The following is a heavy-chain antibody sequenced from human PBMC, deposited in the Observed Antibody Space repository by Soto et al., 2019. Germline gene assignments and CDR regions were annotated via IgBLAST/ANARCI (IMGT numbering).Heavy chain of an antibody. D-gene: IGHD3-3*01. J-gene: IGHJ5*02. Sequence: QVQLQESGPGLVKPSQTLSLTCTVSGGSISSGDYYWSWIRQHPGKGLEWIGYIYYSGSTYYNPSLTSLVTISVDTSKNQFSLKLSSVTAADTAVYYCARWWSGSRQGFDPLGQGTLVTVSS. CDR1: GGSISSGDYY. V-gene: IGHV4-31*01. CDR2: IYYSGST. CDR3: ARWWSGSRQGFDP.